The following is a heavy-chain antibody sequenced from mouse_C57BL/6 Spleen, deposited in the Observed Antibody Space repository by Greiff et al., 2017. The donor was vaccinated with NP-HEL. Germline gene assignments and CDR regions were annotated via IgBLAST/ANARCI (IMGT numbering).Heavy chain of an antibody. Sequence: QVQLQQPGAELVKPGASVKLSCKASGYTFTSYWMHWVKQRPGRGLEWIGRIDPNSGGTKYNEKFKSKATLTVDKPSSTAYMQLSSLTSEDSAVYYCARMMESTMIYPYAMDYWGQGTSVTVSS. CDR2: IDPNSGGT. CDR3: ARMMESTMIYPYAMDY. CDR1: GYTFTSYW. V-gene: IGHV1-72*01. D-gene: IGHD2-4*01. J-gene: IGHJ4*01.